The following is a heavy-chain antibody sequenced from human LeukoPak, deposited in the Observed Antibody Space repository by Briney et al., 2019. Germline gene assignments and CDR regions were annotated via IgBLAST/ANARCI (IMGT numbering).Heavy chain of an antibody. V-gene: IGHV3-30*04. CDR3: ARDNPHYDFWSGYYPI. CDR2: ISYDGSNK. J-gene: IGHJ3*02. D-gene: IGHD3-3*01. Sequence: GRSLRLSCAASGFTFSSYAMHWVRQAQGKGLEWVAVISYDGSNKYYADSVKGRFTISRDNSKNTLYLQMNSLRAEDTAVCYCARDNPHYDFWSGYYPIWGQGTMVTVSS. CDR1: GFTFSSYA.